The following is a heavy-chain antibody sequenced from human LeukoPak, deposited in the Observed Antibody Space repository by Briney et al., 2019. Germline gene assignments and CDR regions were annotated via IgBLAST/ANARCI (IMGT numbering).Heavy chain of an antibody. V-gene: IGHV3-30*04. CDR2: ISYDGSNK. CDR3: ARPDSSGYPYYYGMDV. Sequence: QPGRSLRLSCAASGFTFSSYAMHWVRQAPGKGLEWVAVISYDGSNKYYADSVKGRFTISRDNSKNTLYLQTNSLRAEDTAVYYCARPDSSGYPYYYGMDVWGQGTTVTVSS. D-gene: IGHD3-22*01. CDR1: GFTFSSYA. J-gene: IGHJ6*02.